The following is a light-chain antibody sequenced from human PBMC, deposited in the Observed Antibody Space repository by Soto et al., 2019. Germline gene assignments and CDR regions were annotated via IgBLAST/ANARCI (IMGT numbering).Light chain of an antibody. CDR1: SSDVGDYNL. CDR3: CSYAGSSTVV. Sequence: QSVLAQPASVSGSPGQSISISCTGTSSDVGDYNLVSWYQQLPGKAPKLMIYEVAKRPSGVSNRFSGSKSGNTASLTISGLQAEDEADYYCCSYAGSSTVVFGGGTKLTVL. CDR2: EVA. V-gene: IGLV2-23*02. J-gene: IGLJ2*01.